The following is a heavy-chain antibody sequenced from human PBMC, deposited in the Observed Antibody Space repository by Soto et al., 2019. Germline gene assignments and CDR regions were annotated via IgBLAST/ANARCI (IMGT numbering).Heavy chain of an antibody. CDR3: ARGEKYSSSNDY. CDR1: GFTFSDYY. J-gene: IGHJ4*02. D-gene: IGHD6-6*01. Sequence: GGSLRLSCAASGFTFSDYYMSWIRQAPGKGLEWVPYISSSGSTIYYADSVKGRSTISRDNAKNSLYLQMNSLRAEDTAVYCCARGEKYSSSNDYWGQGTLVTVSS. V-gene: IGHV3-11*01. CDR2: ISSSGSTI.